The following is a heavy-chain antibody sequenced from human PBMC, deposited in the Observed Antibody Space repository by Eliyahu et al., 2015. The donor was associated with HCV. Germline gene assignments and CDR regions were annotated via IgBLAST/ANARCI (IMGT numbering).Heavy chain of an antibody. CDR3: ATEIVTHR. Sequence: QVQLVQSGAEVKNPGASVKVSCKASGYTFTAYYIPWVRQAPGQGLEWMGWINPNSGDTNYAQKFQGRVTMTRDMTISTAYMELSNLRSDDTAIFYCATEIVTHRWGQGTLVTVSS. CDR1: GYTFTAYY. V-gene: IGHV1-2*02. J-gene: IGHJ4*02. D-gene: IGHD2/OR15-2a*01. CDR2: INPNSGDT.